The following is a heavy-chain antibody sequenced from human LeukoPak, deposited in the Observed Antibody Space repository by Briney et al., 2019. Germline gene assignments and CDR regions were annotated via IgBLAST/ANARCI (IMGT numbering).Heavy chain of an antibody. CDR2: INPNSGGT. CDR3: ARSRYNWKPWDY. D-gene: IGHD1-1*01. J-gene: IGHJ4*02. V-gene: IGHV1-2*02. CDR1: GNTFTAYY. Sequence: ASVKVSCKASGNTFTAYYMHWMRQAPGQGLEWMGWINPNSGGTNYAQKFQGRVTMTRDTSISTAYMELSRLRSDDTAVYYCARSRYNWKPWDYWGQGTLVTVSS.